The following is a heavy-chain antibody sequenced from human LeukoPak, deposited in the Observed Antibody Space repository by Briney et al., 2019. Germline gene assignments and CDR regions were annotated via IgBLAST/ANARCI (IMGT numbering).Heavy chain of an antibody. CDR1: GFTFSSYG. V-gene: IGHV3-53*01. D-gene: IGHD3-9*01. CDR2: IYSGGST. J-gene: IGHJ5*02. Sequence: GGSLRLSCAASGFTFSSYGMSWVRQAPGKGLEWVSVIYSGGSTYYADSVKGRFTISRDNSKNTLYLQMNSLRAEDTAVYYCARVNGYFDWLFSVGNWFDPWGQGTLVTVSS. CDR3: ARVNGYFDWLFSVGNWFDP.